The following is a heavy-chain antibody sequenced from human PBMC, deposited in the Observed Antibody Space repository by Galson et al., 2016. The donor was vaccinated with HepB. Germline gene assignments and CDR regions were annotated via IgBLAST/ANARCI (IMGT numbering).Heavy chain of an antibody. CDR3: VRPHWVAGSYSFGV. D-gene: IGHD3-10*01. Sequence: PALVKPTQTLTLTCTFSGFSLSTNGESVAWIRQPPGKALEWLALNFWDDDKRYSPSLKGRLTITKDTSKDQVVLAMTNMDPVDTATYYCVRPHWVAGSYSFGVWGQGTMVAVSS. CDR1: GFSLSTNGES. V-gene: IGHV2-5*02. CDR2: NFWDDDK. J-gene: IGHJ3*01.